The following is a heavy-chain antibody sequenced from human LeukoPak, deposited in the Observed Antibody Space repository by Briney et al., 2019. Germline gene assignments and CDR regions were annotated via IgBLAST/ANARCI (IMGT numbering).Heavy chain of an antibody. CDR3: VKVGAHSYGSGYDAFDI. CDR1: GFTFSSYA. V-gene: IGHV3-64D*06. D-gene: IGHD5-18*01. CDR2: ISSNGGST. Sequence: PGGSLRLSCSASGFTFSSYAMHWVRQAPGKGLEYVSAISSNGGSTYYADSVKGSFTISRDNSKNTLYLQMSSLRAEDTAVYYCVKVGAHSYGSGYDAFDIWGQGTMVTVSS. J-gene: IGHJ3*02.